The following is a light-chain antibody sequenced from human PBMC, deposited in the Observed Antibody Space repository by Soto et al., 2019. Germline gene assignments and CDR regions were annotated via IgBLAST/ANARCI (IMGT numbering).Light chain of an antibody. Sequence: EIVLTQSPGTLSLSPGERATLSCRASQNVDSNYLAWYQQKPGQPPRLLIYGASSRATGIPDRFTGSGSGTDFTLTISRLEPEDSAVFYCHQYGTSAITFGQGTRLEIK. V-gene: IGKV3-20*01. CDR2: GAS. CDR1: QNVDSNY. CDR3: HQYGTSAIT. J-gene: IGKJ5*01.